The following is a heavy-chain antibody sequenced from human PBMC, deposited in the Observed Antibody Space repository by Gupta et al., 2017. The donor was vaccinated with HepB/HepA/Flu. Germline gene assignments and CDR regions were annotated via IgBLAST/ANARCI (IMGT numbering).Heavy chain of an antibody. Sequence: QVQLQESGPGLVKPSGTLSLTCDVSGASISSSNWWSWVRQPPGKGLEWIGEIFQTGSTNYNSSLKSRVTRAVDKSKKQLSLTLSAVTAADTAGYDCATSGAGTGGQGTLVTVYS. CDR1: GASISSSNW. D-gene: IGHD3-10*01. CDR2: IFQTGST. CDR3: ATSGAGT. J-gene: IGHJ4*02. V-gene: IGHV4-4*02.